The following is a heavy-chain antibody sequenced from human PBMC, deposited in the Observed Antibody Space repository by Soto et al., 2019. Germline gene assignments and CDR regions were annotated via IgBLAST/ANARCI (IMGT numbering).Heavy chain of an antibody. Sequence: GGSLRLSCAASGFTFSSYSMNWVRQAPGKGLEWVSSISSSSSYIYYADSVKGRFTISRDNAKNSLYLQMNSLRAEDTAVYYCAREPLHTVVTPDLDSWGQGTLVTVSS. CDR3: AREPLHTVVTPDLDS. CDR1: GFTFSSYS. V-gene: IGHV3-21*01. J-gene: IGHJ4*02. CDR2: ISSSSSYI. D-gene: IGHD2-21*02.